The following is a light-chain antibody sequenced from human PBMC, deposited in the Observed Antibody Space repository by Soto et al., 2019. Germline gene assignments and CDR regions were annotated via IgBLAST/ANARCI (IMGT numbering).Light chain of an antibody. CDR2: AAS. Sequence: DLQMNHSPSSLSASVEDRAIIPCWASQSISNHLNWYQQKPGKAPKLLIFAASSLQSGVPSRFSGSRSGPDFTLTISSLQPEDFATYYCQQRYSSPPTFGQGTKVDIK. CDR3: QQRYSSPPT. J-gene: IGKJ1*01. CDR1: QSISNH. V-gene: IGKV1-39*01.